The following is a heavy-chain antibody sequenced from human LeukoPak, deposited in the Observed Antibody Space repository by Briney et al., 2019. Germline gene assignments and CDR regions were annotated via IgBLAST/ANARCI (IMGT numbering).Heavy chain of an antibody. V-gene: IGHV3-7*01. Sequence: GGSLRLSCAVSGFTFSNYWMSWVRQTPGKGLEWVDNIKQDGSEKYYVDSVKGRFTISRDNAKNSLYLQMNSLRAEDTAVYYCARPLNFDYWGQGTLVTVSS. CDR1: GFTFSNYW. CDR2: IKQDGSEK. CDR3: ARPLNFDY. J-gene: IGHJ4*02.